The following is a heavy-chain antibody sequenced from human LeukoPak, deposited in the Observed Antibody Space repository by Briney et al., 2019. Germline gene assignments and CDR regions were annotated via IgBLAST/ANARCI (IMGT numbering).Heavy chain of an antibody. CDR3: ARAYDILTGYLDHDAFDI. CDR1: GGSISSGDYY. J-gene: IGHJ3*02. CDR2: IYYSGST. D-gene: IGHD3-9*01. V-gene: IGHV4-30-4*08. Sequence: PSETLSLTCTVSGGSISSGDYYWSWIRQPPGKGLEWIGYIYYSGSTYYNPSLKSRVTISVDTSKNQFSLKLSSVTAADTAVYYCARAYDILTGYLDHDAFDIWGQGTMVNVSS.